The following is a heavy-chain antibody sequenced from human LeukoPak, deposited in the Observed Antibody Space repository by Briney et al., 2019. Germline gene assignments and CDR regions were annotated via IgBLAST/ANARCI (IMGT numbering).Heavy chain of an antibody. J-gene: IGHJ4*02. V-gene: IGHV3-21*04. Sequence: GGSLRLSCAASGFTFSSYSMNWVRQAPGKGLEWVSSISSSSSYIYYADSVKGRFTISRDNAKNSLYLQMNSLRAEDMALYYCAKGREDSIAAPLDYWGQGTLVTVSS. CDR3: AKGREDSIAAPLDY. CDR2: ISSSSSYI. CDR1: GFTFSSYS. D-gene: IGHD6-6*01.